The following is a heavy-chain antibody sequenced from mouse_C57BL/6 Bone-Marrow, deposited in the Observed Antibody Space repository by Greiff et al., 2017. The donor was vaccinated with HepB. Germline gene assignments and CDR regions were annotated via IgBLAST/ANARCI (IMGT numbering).Heavy chain of an antibody. CDR2: ISYDGSN. J-gene: IGHJ2*01. Sequence: VQLKESGPGLVKPSQSLSLTCSVTGYSITSGYYWNWIRQFPGNKLEWMGYISYDGSNNYNPSLKNRISITRDTSKNQFFLKLNSVTTEDTATYYCASGLPLYYFDYWGQGTTLTVSS. V-gene: IGHV3-6*01. CDR1: GYSITSGYY. CDR3: ASGLPLYYFDY. D-gene: IGHD2-4*01.